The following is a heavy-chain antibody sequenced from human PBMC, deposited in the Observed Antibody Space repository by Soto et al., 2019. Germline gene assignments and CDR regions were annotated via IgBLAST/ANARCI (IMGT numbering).Heavy chain of an antibody. CDR1: GGSFSWYY. V-gene: IGHV4-34*01. Sequence: PSETLSLTCAVYGGSFSWYYWSWIRQPPGKGLEWIGEINHSGSTNYNPSPKSRVTISVDTSKNQFSLKLSSVTAADTAVYYCARVPRITMVRGVPNHFDYWGQGTLVTVSS. J-gene: IGHJ4*02. D-gene: IGHD3-10*01. CDR2: INHSGST. CDR3: ARVPRITMVRGVPNHFDY.